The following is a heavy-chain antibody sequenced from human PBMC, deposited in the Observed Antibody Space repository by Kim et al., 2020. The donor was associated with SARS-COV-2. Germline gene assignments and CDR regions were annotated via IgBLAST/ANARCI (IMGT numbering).Heavy chain of an antibody. D-gene: IGHD2-15*01. Sequence: TTYAQTVKGRFTRSRENAQNTLYLQMNSLRAEDTAVYYWARASVGVVLDYWGQGALVTVSS. J-gene: IGHJ4*02. CDR3: ARASVGVVLDY. CDR2: T. V-gene: IGHV3-74*01.